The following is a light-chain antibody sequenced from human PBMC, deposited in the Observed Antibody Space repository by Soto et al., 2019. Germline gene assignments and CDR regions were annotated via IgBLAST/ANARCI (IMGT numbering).Light chain of an antibody. Sequence: QSALTQPASVSGSPGQSITISCTGSSSDVGGYNLVSWYQHHPGKAPKLIIYDNNKRPSGIPDRFSGSKSGTSGTLDITGLQTGDEADYYCATWDGSLPGEVFGGGTKVTVL. V-gene: IGLV2-14*02. J-gene: IGLJ2*01. CDR3: ATWDGSLPGEV. CDR1: SSDVGGYNL. CDR2: DNN.